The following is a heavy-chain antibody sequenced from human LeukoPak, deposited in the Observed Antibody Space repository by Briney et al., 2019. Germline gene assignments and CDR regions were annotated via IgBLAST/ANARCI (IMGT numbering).Heavy chain of an antibody. CDR1: GFIFSSYS. CDR3: ARVPLSGTTRFDS. V-gene: IGHV3-21*01. Sequence: GGSLRLSCAASGFIFSSYSMNWVRQAPGKGLEWVSSISSSSVYTFYADSVKRRFTISRDNAKNSLSLQMNSLRAEDTAVYFCARVPLSGTTRFDSWGQGTLVTVSS. D-gene: IGHD1-7*01. CDR2: ISSSSVYT. J-gene: IGHJ5*01.